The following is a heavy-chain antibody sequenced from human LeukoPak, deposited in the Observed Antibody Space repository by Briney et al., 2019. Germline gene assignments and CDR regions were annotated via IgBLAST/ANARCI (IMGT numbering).Heavy chain of an antibody. CDR3: ARERGGYDLANHFDY. CDR2: ISAYNGNT. V-gene: IGHV1-18*01. Sequence: ASVKVSCKASGYTFTSYGISWVRQAPGQGLEWMGWISAYNGNTNYAQKLQGRVTMTTDTSTSTAYMGLRSLRSDDTAVYYCARERGGYDLANHFDYWGQGTLVTVSS. J-gene: IGHJ4*02. CDR1: GYTFTSYG. D-gene: IGHD3-3*01.